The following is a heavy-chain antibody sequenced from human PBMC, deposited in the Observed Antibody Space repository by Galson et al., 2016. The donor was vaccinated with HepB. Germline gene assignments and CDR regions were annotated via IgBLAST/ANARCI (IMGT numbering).Heavy chain of an antibody. CDR3: AREVISSDDDTFDM. CDR1: GGSISSTNHF. D-gene: IGHD3-22*01. V-gene: IGHV4-30-4*08. CDR2: IYHSGTA. J-gene: IGHJ3*02. Sequence: TLSLTCTVSGGSISSTNHFWSWIRQTPGTGLEWIGYIYHSGTAHYNPSLNSRVTLSVDTSKNQFSLRLSAVTAADTAVYYCAREVISSDDDTFDMWGQGTMVTVSS.